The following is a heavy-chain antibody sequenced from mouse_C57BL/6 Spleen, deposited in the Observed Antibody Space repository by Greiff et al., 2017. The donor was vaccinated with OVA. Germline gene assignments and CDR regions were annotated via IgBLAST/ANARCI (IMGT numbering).Heavy chain of an antibody. CDR2: IHPNSGST. D-gene: IGHD1-1*01. CDR3: GAFITTLVSRVDY. CDR1: GYTFTSYW. V-gene: IGHV1-64*01. J-gene: IGHJ2*01. Sequence: QVQLQQPGAELVKPGASVKLSCKASGYTFTSYWMHWVKQRPGQGLEWIGMIHPNSGSTNYNEKFKSKATLTVDKSSSPAYMQLSSLTSEDSAFYYFGAFITTLVSRVDYWGQGTTLTVSS.